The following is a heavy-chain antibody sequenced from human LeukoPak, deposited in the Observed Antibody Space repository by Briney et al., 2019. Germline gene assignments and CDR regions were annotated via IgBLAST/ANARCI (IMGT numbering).Heavy chain of an antibody. CDR1: GFTFTSYD. J-gene: IGHJ5*02. V-gene: IGHV1-8*01. Sequence: ASVKVSCKASGFTFTSYDINWVRQASGQGLEWMGWMNPNNGNTGYAQKFQGRVTLTRDTSISTAYMELRGLRSEDTAVYYCVRDGEGVAISVNYWFDPWGQGTLVTVSS. CDR3: VRDGEGVAISVNYWFDP. CDR2: MNPNNGNT. D-gene: IGHD3-10*01.